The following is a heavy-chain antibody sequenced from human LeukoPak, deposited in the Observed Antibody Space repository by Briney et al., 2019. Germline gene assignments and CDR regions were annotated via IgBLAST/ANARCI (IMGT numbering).Heavy chain of an antibody. CDR2: ISAYNGNT. D-gene: IGHD6-13*01. CDR1: GYTFTSYG. V-gene: IGHV1-18*01. J-gene: IGHJ3*02. Sequence: ASVKVSCKASGYTFTSYGITWVRQAPEQGLEWMGWISAYNGNTHFAQKVQGRVTMTTDTSTSTAYMELRSLRFDDTAVYYCAICLGWRGQQLDFYIWGQGTMVTVSS. CDR3: AICLGWRGQQLDFYI.